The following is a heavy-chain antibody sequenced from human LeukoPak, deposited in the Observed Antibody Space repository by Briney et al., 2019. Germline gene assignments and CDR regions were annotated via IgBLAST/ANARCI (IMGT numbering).Heavy chain of an antibody. CDR1: GFTFSDYW. Sequence: GGSLRLSCAASGFTFSDYWMSWVRQAPGKGLEWVANIKQDGSEKYYVDSVKGRFTISRDNAKNSLYLQMNSLRAEDTAVYYCARDSYYYGSGSSSYFDYWGQGTLVTVSS. J-gene: IGHJ4*02. D-gene: IGHD3-10*01. CDR3: ARDSYYYGSGSSSYFDY. CDR2: IKQDGSEK. V-gene: IGHV3-7*01.